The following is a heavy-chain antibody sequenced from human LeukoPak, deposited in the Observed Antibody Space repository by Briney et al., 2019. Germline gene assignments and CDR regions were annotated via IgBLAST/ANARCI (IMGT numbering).Heavy chain of an antibody. Sequence: GESLKISCKGSGYKFSNYWIAWVRQMPGKGLEWLGIIYPDDPDTRYSPSFQGQVTISVDKSINTAYLQWSSLKASDTALYYCARRPTTKFDYWGQGTLVSVSS. D-gene: IGHD4-11*01. CDR2: IYPDDPDT. V-gene: IGHV5-51*01. CDR1: GYKFSNYW. J-gene: IGHJ4*02. CDR3: ARRPTTKFDY.